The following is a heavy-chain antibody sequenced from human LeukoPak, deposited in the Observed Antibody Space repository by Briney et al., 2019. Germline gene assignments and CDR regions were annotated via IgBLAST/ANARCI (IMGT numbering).Heavy chain of an antibody. V-gene: IGHV3-30*18. J-gene: IGHJ4*02. D-gene: IGHD5-18*01. CDR1: GFTFSSYG. CDR2: ISYDGSKK. Sequence: GRPLRLSCAASGFTFSSYGMHWVRQAPGKGLGWVAVISYDGSKKYYADSVKGRFTISRDNSKNTLYLQMNSLRAEDTAVYYCAKGVELWFNIDYWGQGTLVTVSS. CDR3: AKGVELWFNIDY.